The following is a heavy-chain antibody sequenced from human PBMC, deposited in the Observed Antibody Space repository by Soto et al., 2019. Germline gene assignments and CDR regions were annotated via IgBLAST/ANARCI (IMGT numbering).Heavy chain of an antibody. CDR1: GFTFTKYS. CDR3: VRGVVVVVGSTAENFDH. Sequence: GGSLRLSCVTSGFTFTKYSMNWVRQAPAKGLEWVSYISYSGETKYYAGSLKGRYAISRDDAKNSVYLQMNSLRDEDTAFYYCVRGVVVVVGSTAENFDHWGQGTLVTVSS. D-gene: IGHD2-15*01. J-gene: IGHJ4*02. CDR2: ISYSGETK. V-gene: IGHV3-48*02.